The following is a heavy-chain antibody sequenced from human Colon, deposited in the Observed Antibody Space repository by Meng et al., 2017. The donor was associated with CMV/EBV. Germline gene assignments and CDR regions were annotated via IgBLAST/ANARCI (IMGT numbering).Heavy chain of an antibody. CDR3: ARENYRDFSGHSIYDY. D-gene: IGHD3-22*01. Sequence: YTPTAHTLHWVRQAPGQRPEWMGWITTGDGNTRYSQKLQGRVTITRDTSASTIHMELSSLRSEDTAVYYCARENYRDFSGHSIYDYWGQGTLVTVSS. V-gene: IGHV1-3*04. J-gene: IGHJ4*02. CDR2: ITTGDGNT. CDR1: YTPTAHT.